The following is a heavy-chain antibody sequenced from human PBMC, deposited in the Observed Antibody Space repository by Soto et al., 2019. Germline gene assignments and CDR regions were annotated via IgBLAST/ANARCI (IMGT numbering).Heavy chain of an antibody. CDR3: ARLHGGNWNAPLDL. V-gene: IGHV1-69*13. CDR2: VIPIFGTA. CDR1: GGAFSSYA. J-gene: IGHJ4*02. D-gene: IGHD1-1*01. Sequence: AASVKVSCKASGGAFSSYAISWVRQAPGQGLEWMGGVIPIFGTANYAQKFQGRVTITADESTSTAYMELSSLRSEDTAVYYCARLHGGNWNAPLDLWGQGTLVTVSS.